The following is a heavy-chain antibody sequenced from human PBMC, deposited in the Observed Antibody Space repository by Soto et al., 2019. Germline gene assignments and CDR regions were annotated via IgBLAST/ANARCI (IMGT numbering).Heavy chain of an antibody. D-gene: IGHD1-26*01. Sequence: QVQLVQSGAEVKQPGASVRVSCKASGDTHTIYFIHWLRQAPGQGLEWMGWINSVSGGANYAPRFQGRVAMTRDRSSATACMELSRLRSDDTAVYYCARGGSYYAHWGQGTLVTVSS. CDR2: INSVSGGA. CDR3: ARGGSYYAH. V-gene: IGHV1-2*02. J-gene: IGHJ4*02. CDR1: GDTHTIYF.